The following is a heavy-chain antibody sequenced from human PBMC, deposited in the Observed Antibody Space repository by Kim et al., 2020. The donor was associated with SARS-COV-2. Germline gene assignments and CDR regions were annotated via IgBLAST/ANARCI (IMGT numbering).Heavy chain of an antibody. J-gene: IGHJ6*02. CDR3: ARSEPGYCSGGSCQTYYYGMDV. D-gene: IGHD2-15*01. Sequence: ASVKVSCKASGYTFTSYGISWVRQAPGQGLEWMGWISAYNGNTNYAQKLQGRVTMTTDTSTSTAYMELRSLRSDDTAVYYCARSEPGYCSGGSCQTYYYGMDVWGQGTTVTVSS. CDR2: ISAYNGNT. V-gene: IGHV1-18*04. CDR1: GYTFTSYG.